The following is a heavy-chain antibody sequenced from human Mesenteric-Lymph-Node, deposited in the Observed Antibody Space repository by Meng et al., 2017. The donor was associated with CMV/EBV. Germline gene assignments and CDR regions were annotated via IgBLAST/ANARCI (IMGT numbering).Heavy chain of an antibody. V-gene: IGHV4-59*01. D-gene: IGHD2-8*02. Sequence: SETLSLTCAVYGGSFRAYHWSWIRQPPGKGLEWIGYIYYSGNTNYNPSLRSRVIMSLDTSKNHFSLQLTSVTAADTAIYFCARGRSCIRGVCYEDHNFFGPWSLGTLVTVSS. CDR1: GGSFRAYH. CDR3: ARGRSCIRGVCYEDHNFFGP. J-gene: IGHJ5*02. CDR2: IYYSGNT.